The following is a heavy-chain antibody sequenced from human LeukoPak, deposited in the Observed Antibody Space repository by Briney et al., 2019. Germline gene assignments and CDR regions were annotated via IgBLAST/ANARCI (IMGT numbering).Heavy chain of an antibody. CDR3: ARVYSSSWYYYYYYMDV. CDR2: MNPNSGNT. Sequence: ASVKVSCKASGYTFTSYDINWVRQATGQGLEWMGWMNPNSGNTGYAQKFQGRVTITRNTSISTAYMELSSLRSEDTAMYYCARVYSSSWYYYYYYMDVWGKGTTVTVSS. J-gene: IGHJ6*03. V-gene: IGHV1-8*03. D-gene: IGHD6-13*01. CDR1: GYTFTSYD.